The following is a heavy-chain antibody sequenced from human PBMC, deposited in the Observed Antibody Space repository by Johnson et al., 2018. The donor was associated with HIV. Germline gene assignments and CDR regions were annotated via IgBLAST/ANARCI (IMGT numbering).Heavy chain of an antibody. J-gene: IGHJ3*02. D-gene: IGHD1-26*01. CDR1: GFTFSSYG. V-gene: IGHV3-30*02. CDR3: AREVGNAGAFDI. Sequence: QVQLVESGGGVVQPGGSLRLSCAASGFTFSSYGMHWVRQAPGKGLEWVAFIRYDGSNKYYADSVKGRFTISRDNSKNTLLLQMNSLRAEDTAVYYCAREVGNAGAFDIWGQGTMVMVSS. CDR2: IRYDGSNK.